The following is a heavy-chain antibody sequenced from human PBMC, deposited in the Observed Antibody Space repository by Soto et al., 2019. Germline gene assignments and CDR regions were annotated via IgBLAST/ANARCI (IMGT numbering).Heavy chain of an antibody. D-gene: IGHD2-2*01. CDR3: ARGVPRTSYGMDV. V-gene: IGHV4-34*01. CDR2: INHSGST. CDR1: GGSFSGYY. J-gene: IGHJ6*02. Sequence: PSETLSLTCAVYGGSFSGYYWSWIRQPPGKGLEWIGEINHSGSTNYNPSLKSRVTITVDTSKNQFSLKLSSVTAADTAVYYCARGVPRTSYGMDVWGQGTTVT.